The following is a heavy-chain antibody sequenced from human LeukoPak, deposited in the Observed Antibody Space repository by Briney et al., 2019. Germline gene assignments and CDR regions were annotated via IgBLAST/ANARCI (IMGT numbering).Heavy chain of an antibody. CDR1: GFTFSSYS. Sequence: PGGSLRLSCAASGFTFSSYSMNWVRQAPGKGLEWVSSISSSSSYIYYADSVKGRFTISRDNAKNSLYLQMNSLRAGDTAVYYCARDHGNSYAFDIWGQGTMVTVSS. CDR2: ISSSSSYI. J-gene: IGHJ3*02. CDR3: ARDHGNSYAFDI. D-gene: IGHD4-23*01. V-gene: IGHV3-21*01.